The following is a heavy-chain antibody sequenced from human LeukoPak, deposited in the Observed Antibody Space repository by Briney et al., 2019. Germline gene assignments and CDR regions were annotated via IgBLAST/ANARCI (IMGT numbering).Heavy chain of an antibody. CDR1: GFTFSNYW. CDR3: ARDNGDY. V-gene: IGHV3-7*01. J-gene: IGHJ4*02. CDR2: IKEDGSEE. Sequence: GGSLRLSCAASGFTFSNYWMNWIRQAPGKGLEWVANIKEDGSEEYYVDSVKGRFTISRDNAKNSLYRQMNSLRAEDTAVYYCARDNGDYWGQGTLVTVSS.